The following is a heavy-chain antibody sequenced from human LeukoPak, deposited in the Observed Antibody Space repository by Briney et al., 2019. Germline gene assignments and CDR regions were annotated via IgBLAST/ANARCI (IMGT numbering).Heavy chain of an antibody. Sequence: PSETLSLTCTVSGGSISSYYWSWIRQPPGKGLEWIGYIYYSGSTNYNPSLKSRVTISVDTSKNQFSLKLSSVTAADTAVYYCARDHFGDYYFDYWGQGTLVTVSS. V-gene: IGHV4-59*01. J-gene: IGHJ4*02. CDR3: ARDHFGDYYFDY. D-gene: IGHD4-17*01. CDR2: IYYSGST. CDR1: GGSISSYY.